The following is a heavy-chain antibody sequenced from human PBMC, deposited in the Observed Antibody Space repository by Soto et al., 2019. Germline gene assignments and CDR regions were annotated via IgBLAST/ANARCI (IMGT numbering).Heavy chain of an antibody. CDR3: ARDRGTMVRGVYPNNYYYGMDV. D-gene: IGHD3-10*01. V-gene: IGHV1-69*13. Sequence: ASVKVSCKASGGTFSSYAISWVRQAPGQGLEWMGGIIPIFGTANYAQKFQGRVTITADESTSTAYMELGSLRSEDTAVYYCARDRGTMVRGVYPNNYYYGMDVWGQGTTVTVSS. CDR2: IIPIFGTA. CDR1: GGTFSSYA. J-gene: IGHJ6*02.